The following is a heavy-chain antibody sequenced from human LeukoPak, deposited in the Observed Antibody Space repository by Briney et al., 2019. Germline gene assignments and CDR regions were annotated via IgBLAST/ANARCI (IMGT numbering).Heavy chain of an antibody. Sequence: ATVKISCKVSGYTFTDYYMHWVQQAPGKGLEWMGLVDPEDGETIYAEKFQGRVTITADTSTDTAYMELRSLRSEDTAVYYCATMGYDSSGYHFDYWGQGTLVTVSS. CDR1: GYTFTDYY. CDR2: VDPEDGET. J-gene: IGHJ4*02. CDR3: ATMGYDSSGYHFDY. V-gene: IGHV1-69-2*01. D-gene: IGHD3-22*01.